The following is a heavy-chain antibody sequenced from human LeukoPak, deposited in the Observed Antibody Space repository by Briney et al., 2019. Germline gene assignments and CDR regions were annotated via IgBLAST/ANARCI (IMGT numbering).Heavy chain of an antibody. Sequence: SETLSLTCAVYGGSFSGYYWSWIRQPPGKGLEWIGYIYYSGSTNYNPSLKSRVTISVDTSKNQFSLKLSSVTAADTAVYYCARHPADIVVVPAAPNWYFDLWGRGTLVTVSS. CDR3: ARHPADIVVVPAAPNWYFDL. D-gene: IGHD2-2*01. CDR1: GGSFSGYY. CDR2: IYYSGST. V-gene: IGHV4-59*08. J-gene: IGHJ2*01.